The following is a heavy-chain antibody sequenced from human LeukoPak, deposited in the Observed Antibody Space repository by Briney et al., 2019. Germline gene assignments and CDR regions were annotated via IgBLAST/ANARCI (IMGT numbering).Heavy chain of an antibody. D-gene: IGHD5-12*01. CDR3: AKDLPSRGYSGYNADY. V-gene: IGHV3-30*02. Sequence: GGSLRLSCAASGFTFSSYGMHWVRQAPGKGLEWVAVIWYDGSNKYYADSVKGRFTISRDNSKNTLYLQMNSLRAEDTAVYYCAKDLPSRGYSGYNADYWGQGTLVTVSS. CDR2: IWYDGSNK. J-gene: IGHJ4*02. CDR1: GFTFSSYG.